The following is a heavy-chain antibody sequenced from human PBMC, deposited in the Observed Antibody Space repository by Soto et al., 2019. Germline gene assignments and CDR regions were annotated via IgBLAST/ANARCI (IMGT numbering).Heavy chain of an antibody. CDR2: IGTTGDT. V-gene: IGHV3-13*01. D-gene: IGHD4-17*01. J-gene: IGHJ4*02. CDR3: TRRTKGMTIDY. CDR1: GFSFSNYD. Sequence: EVQLVESGGDLVQPGGSLRLSCAASGFSFSNYDMHWVRLATGKGLDWVAAIGTTGDTYYPDSVKGRFTISREDAKNSLYLQMNSLRDGDTAMYYCTRRTKGMTIDYWGQGTLVTVSS.